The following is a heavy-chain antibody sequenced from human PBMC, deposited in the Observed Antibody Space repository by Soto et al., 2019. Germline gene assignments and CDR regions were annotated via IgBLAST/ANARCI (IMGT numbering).Heavy chain of an antibody. V-gene: IGHV1-18*01. Sequence: GASVKVSCKASGYTFTSYGISWVRQAPGQGLEWMGWISAYNGNTNYAQKLQGRVTMTTDTSTSTAYMELRSLRSVDTAVYYCARDLSKWELPHLFQRWGQGTLVTVSS. D-gene: IGHD1-26*01. CDR1: GYTFTSYG. J-gene: IGHJ1*01. CDR2: ISAYNGNT. CDR3: ARDLSKWELPHLFQR.